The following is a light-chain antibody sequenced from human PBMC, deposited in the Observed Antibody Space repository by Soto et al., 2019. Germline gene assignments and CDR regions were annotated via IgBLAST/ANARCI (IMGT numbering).Light chain of an antibody. Sequence: QSVLTQPASVSGSPGQSITISCTGTSSDVGHYNYVSWYQQHPGNAHKLVIYDVSIRASGVSDRFYGSKSGNTASLTISGLQAEDEADYYCCSYTTTTSRVFGTGTKVTVL. CDR3: CSYTTTTSRV. CDR1: SSDVGHYNY. CDR2: DVS. V-gene: IGLV2-14*03. J-gene: IGLJ1*01.